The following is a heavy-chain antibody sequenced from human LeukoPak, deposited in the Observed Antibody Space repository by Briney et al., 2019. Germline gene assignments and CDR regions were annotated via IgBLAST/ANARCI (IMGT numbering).Heavy chain of an antibody. J-gene: IGHJ4*02. Sequence: PGGSLRLSCAASGLPFSRYWLTWVGQAPGKGLAWVANINQDGSGKNYVDSVKGRFTISRDNAKSSLYLQMNSLRDEDTAVYHCVSRGCTANACFVSSFNCFDHWGQGSLVTVSS. CDR2: INQDGSGK. CDR1: GLPFSRYW. D-gene: IGHD2-8*02. CDR3: VSRGCTANACFVSSFNCFDH. V-gene: IGHV3-7*03.